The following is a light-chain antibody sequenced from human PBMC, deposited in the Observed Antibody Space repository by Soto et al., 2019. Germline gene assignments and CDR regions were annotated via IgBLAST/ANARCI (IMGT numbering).Light chain of an antibody. V-gene: IGLV1-44*01. J-gene: IGLJ3*02. CDR3: AAWDDSLNGWV. CDR1: SSNIGSNS. Sequence: QSVLTQPPSASGTPGQRVAISCSGNSSNIGSNSVNWYQHLPGTAPKLLVYSNNRRPSGVPDRTSGSKSGASASLVFSGLQSEDEAEYFCAAWDDSLNGWVFGGGTKLTVL. CDR2: SNN.